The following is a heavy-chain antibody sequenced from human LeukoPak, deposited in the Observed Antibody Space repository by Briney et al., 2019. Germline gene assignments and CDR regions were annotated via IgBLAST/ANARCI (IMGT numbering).Heavy chain of an antibody. Sequence: PEASVEVSCKASGYTFTSYYMHWVRQAPGQGLEWMGIINPSGGSTSYAQKFQGRVTMTRDTSTSTVYMELSSLRSEDTAVYYCARGSIVVVPAASKGFDYWGQGTLVTVSS. CDR1: GYTFTSYY. CDR3: ARGSIVVVPAASKGFDY. CDR2: INPSGGST. J-gene: IGHJ4*02. V-gene: IGHV1-46*01. D-gene: IGHD2-2*01.